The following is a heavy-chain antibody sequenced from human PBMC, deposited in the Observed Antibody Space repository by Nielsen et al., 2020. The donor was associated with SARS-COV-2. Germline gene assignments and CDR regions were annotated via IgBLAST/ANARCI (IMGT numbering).Heavy chain of an antibody. CDR2: IKQDGSEK. D-gene: IGHD1-26*01. J-gene: IGHJ6*02. Sequence: GGSLRLSCAASGFTFSSYWMSWVRQAPGKGLEWVANIKQDGSEKYYVDSVKGRFTISRDNAKNSLYLQMNSLRAEDTAVYYCARDWYSGSYYRAHYYYGMDVWGQGTTFTVSS. CDR1: GFTFSSYW. V-gene: IGHV3-7*01. CDR3: ARDWYSGSYYRAHYYYGMDV.